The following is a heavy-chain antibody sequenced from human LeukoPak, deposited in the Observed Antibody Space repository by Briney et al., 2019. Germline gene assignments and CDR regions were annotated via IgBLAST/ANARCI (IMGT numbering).Heavy chain of an antibody. CDR1: GGSISSSSYY. V-gene: IGHV4-39*01. CDR3: ARGLRQLVRSWHY. CDR2: IYYSGST. J-gene: IGHJ4*02. D-gene: IGHD6-6*01. Sequence: SETLSLTCTVSGGSISSSSYYWGWIRQPPGKGLEWIGSIYYSGSTYYNPSLKSRVTISVDTSKNQFSLKLSSVTAADTAVYYCARGLRQLVRSWHYWGQGTLVTVSS.